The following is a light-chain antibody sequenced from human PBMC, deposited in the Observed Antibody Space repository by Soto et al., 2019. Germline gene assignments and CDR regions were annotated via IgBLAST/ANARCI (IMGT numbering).Light chain of an antibody. J-gene: IGKJ2*01. CDR2: AAS. Sequence: EIVLTQSPGTLSLSPGERATLSCRASQNFGSSYLAWFQQKPGQAPRLLIYAASSRATGIPDRFSGSGSGTDFSLTISRLWPEDFAVYFFQQYGRTPYTFGQGTNLEIK. CDR3: QQYGRTPYT. CDR1: QNFGSSY. V-gene: IGKV3-20*01.